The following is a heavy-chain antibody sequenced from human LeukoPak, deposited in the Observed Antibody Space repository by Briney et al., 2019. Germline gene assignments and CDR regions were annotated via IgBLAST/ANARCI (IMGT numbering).Heavy chain of an antibody. CDR3: ARRPYRYSGYD. Sequence: SETLSLTCTVSGGSISSSSYYWGWIRQPPGKGLEWIGSIYYSGSTYYNPSLKSRVTISVDTSKNQFSLKLSSVTAADTAVYYCARRPYRYSGYDWGQGTLVTVSS. J-gene: IGHJ4*02. CDR1: GGSISSSSYY. V-gene: IGHV4-39*01. D-gene: IGHD5-12*01. CDR2: IYYSGST.